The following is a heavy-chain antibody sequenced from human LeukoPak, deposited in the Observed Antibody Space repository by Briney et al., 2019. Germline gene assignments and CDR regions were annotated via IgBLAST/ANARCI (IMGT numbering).Heavy chain of an antibody. CDR2: IYYNGNT. Sequence: SETLSLACSVSGDSINNYYWNWIRQSPGKGLEWVGYIYYNGNTNYNPSLQSRVTMSIGTSKTQFSLKLSSVTAADTAVYYCARGRKRDGYNYNDYWGQGTLVTVSS. J-gene: IGHJ4*02. CDR1: GDSINNYY. CDR3: ARGRKRDGYNYNDY. D-gene: IGHD5-24*01. V-gene: IGHV4-59*01.